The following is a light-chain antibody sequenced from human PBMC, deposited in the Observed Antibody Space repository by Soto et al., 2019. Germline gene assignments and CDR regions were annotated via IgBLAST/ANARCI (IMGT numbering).Light chain of an antibody. CDR2: GVS. J-gene: IGLJ1*01. CDR1: SSDVGGYNY. Sequence: QSALTQPASVSGSPGQSITISCTGTSSDVGGYNYVSWYQQHPGKAPKLMIYGVSKRPSGVPDRFSGSKSGNTASLTVSGLQAEDEADYYCSSYAGSNNFVFGTGTKVTVL. CDR3: SSYAGSNNFV. V-gene: IGLV2-8*01.